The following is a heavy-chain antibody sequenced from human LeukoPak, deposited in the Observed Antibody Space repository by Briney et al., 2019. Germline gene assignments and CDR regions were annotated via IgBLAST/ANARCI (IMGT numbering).Heavy chain of an antibody. CDR3: AKRLEV. J-gene: IGHJ3*01. CDR2: ISWNSGSI. V-gene: IGHV3-9*01. CDR1: GFTFDDYA. Sequence: GGSLRLSCAASGFTFDDYAMHWVRQAPGKGLEWVSGISWNSGSIGYADSVKGRFTISRDNAKNSLYLQMNSLRAEDTALYYCAKRLEVWGQGTMVTVSS. D-gene: IGHD6-6*01.